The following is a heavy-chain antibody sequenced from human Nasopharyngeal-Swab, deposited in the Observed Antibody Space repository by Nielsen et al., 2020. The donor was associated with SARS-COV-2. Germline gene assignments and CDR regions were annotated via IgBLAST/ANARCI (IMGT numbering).Heavy chain of an antibody. D-gene: IGHD1-14*01. CDR3: ASLRYRYYYYGMDV. V-gene: IGHV4-39*01. CDR1: GGSISSSSYY. CDR2: IYYSGST. J-gene: IGHJ6*02. Sequence: SGTLSLTCTVSGGSISSSSYYWGWIRQPPGKGLEWIGSIYYSGSTYYNPSLKSRVTISVDTSKNQFSLKLSSVTAADTAVYYCASLRYRYYYYGMDVWGQGTTVTVSS.